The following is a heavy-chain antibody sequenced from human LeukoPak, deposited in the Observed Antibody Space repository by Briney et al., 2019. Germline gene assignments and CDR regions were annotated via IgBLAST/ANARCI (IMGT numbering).Heavy chain of an antibody. J-gene: IGHJ4*02. CDR1: GSTLSTYW. CDR2: IKQDGSEK. Sequence: PGGSLRFSCAASGSTLSTYWMTWVRQAPGKGLEWVANIKQDGSEKYYVDSVKGRFTISRDNAKKLLYLQMNSLRVEDTAVYYCARDRGSSGRLGRFDNWGQGTLVTVSP. D-gene: IGHD6-19*01. V-gene: IGHV3-7*01. CDR3: ARDRGSSGRLGRFDN.